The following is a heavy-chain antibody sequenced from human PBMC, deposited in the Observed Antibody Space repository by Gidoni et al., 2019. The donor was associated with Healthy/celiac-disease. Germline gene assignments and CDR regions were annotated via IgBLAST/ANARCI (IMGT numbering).Heavy chain of an antibody. Sequence: EVQLVESGGGLVKPGGSLGLSCAASGFTFSSYSMNWVRRAPGKGLEWVSSSSSSSSYIYYADSVKGRFTISRDNAKNSLYLQMNSLRAEDTAVYYCARARSRGAFDIWGQGTMVTVSS. V-gene: IGHV3-21*01. CDR2: SSSSSSYI. CDR3: ARARSRGAFDI. CDR1: GFTFSSYS. D-gene: IGHD2-2*01. J-gene: IGHJ3*02.